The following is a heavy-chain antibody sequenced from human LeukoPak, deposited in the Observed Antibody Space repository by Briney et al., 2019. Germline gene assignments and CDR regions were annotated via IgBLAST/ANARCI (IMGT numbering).Heavy chain of an antibody. CDR1: GFTFSSYA. Sequence: PGGSLRLSCAASGFTFSSYAMSWIRQPPGKGLEWIGEINHSGSTNYNPPLKSRVTISVDTSKNQFSLKLSSVTAADTAVYYCARGPPYDSSGYFGSNDLGINWFDPWGQGTLVTVSS. CDR2: INHSGST. V-gene: IGHV4-34*01. CDR3: ARGPPYDSSGYFGSNDLGINWFDP. D-gene: IGHD3-22*01. J-gene: IGHJ5*02.